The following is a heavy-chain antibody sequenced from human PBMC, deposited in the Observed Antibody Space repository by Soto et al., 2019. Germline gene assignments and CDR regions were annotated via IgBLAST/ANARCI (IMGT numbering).Heavy chain of an antibody. CDR3: ARTMYYGEAYTLGWFDP. D-gene: IGHD3-3*01. J-gene: IGHJ5*02. CDR2: IFYSGNT. V-gene: IGHV4-34*12. CDR1: GGSFSGYF. Sequence: TETLSLTCAVYGGSFSGYFWGCIRQHPGKGLEWIGSIFYSGNTFYNPSLRSRVTMAVDTSRNQFSLKLTSVTAADTAVYYCARTMYYGEAYTLGWFDPWGQGTLVSVSS.